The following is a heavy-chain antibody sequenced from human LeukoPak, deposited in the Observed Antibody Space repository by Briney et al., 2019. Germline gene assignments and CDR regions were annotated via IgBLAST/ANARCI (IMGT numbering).Heavy chain of an antibody. J-gene: IGHJ4*02. CDR2: IYTSGST. D-gene: IGHD5-18*01. CDR1: GGSLSSYY. CDR3: ARGSRGYSYGSYDY. V-gene: IGHV4-4*07. Sequence: SETLSLTCTVSGGSLSSYYWSWIRQPAGKGLEWIGRIYTSGSTNYNPSLKSRVTMSVDTSKNQFSLKLSSVTAADTAVYYCARGSRGYSYGSYDYWGQGTLVTVSS.